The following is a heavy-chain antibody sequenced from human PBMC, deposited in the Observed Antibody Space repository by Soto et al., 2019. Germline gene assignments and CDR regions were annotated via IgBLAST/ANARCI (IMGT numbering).Heavy chain of an antibody. CDR1: GFTFSSYG. V-gene: IGHV3-30*18. D-gene: IGHD3-10*01. Sequence: QVQLVESGGGVVQPGRSLRLSCAASGFTFSSYGMHWVRQAPGKGLEWVAVISYDGSNKYYADSVKGRFTISRDNSKNTLYLQMNSLRAEDTAVYYCAKGPWFGELLVLFDYWGQGTLVTVSS. J-gene: IGHJ4*02. CDR2: ISYDGSNK. CDR3: AKGPWFGELLVLFDY.